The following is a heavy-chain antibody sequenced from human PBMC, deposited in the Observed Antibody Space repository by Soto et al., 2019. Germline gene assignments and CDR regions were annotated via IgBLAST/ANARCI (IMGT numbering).Heavy chain of an antibody. CDR3: VKGHSSGYRFDP. J-gene: IGHJ5*02. Sequence: EVQLLESGGGLVQPGGSLRLSCAASGFTFSSYAMSWVRQAPGKGLEWVSAISGSGGSTYYADSVKGRFTISRDNSKNTLDLQMNSLRAEDTAVYYCVKGHSSGYRFDPWGQGTLVTVSS. CDR1: GFTFSSYA. CDR2: ISGSGGST. V-gene: IGHV3-23*01. D-gene: IGHD3-22*01.